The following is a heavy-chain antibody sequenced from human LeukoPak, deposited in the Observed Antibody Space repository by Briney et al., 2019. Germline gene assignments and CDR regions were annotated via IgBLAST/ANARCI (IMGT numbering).Heavy chain of an antibody. V-gene: IGHV3-33*06. D-gene: IGHD5-12*01. CDR2: IWYDGSNK. CDR3: AKDHWEVATFLDY. J-gene: IGHJ4*02. Sequence: GGSLRLSCAASGFTFSSYGMHWVRQAPGKGLEWVAVIWYDGSNKYYADSVKGRFTISRDNSKNTLYLQMNSLRAEDTAVYYCAKDHWEVATFLDYWGQGTLVTVSS. CDR1: GFTFSSYG.